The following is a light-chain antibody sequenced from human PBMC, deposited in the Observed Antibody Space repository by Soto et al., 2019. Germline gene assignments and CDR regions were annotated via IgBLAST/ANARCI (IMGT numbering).Light chain of an antibody. CDR2: DAS. V-gene: IGKV1-13*02. Sequence: AIPLTQSPSSLSASVGDRVSITCRASQGIGSALAWYQLKPGAAPALLIYDASTLESGVPSRFSGSRSGADFTLTISSLQPEEFATYYCQNFRSSAISFGGGTKVEIK. J-gene: IGKJ4*01. CDR1: QGIGSA. CDR3: QNFRSSAIS.